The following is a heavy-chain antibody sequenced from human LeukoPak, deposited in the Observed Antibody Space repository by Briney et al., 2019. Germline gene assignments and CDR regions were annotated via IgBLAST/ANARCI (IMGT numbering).Heavy chain of an antibody. D-gene: IGHD2-15*01. CDR3: AIRDCSGGSCYSTEYFQH. CDR1: GYSISIGYY. Sequence: KSSETLSLTCTLSGYSISIGYYWGWIRQPPGMGLGWIGTLYHSGSTYYNPSLKSRVTISIDTSKNQFSLKLSSVTAADTAVYYCAIRDCSGGSCYSTEYFQHWGQSTLVTASS. V-gene: IGHV4-38-2*02. CDR2: LYHSGST. J-gene: IGHJ1*01.